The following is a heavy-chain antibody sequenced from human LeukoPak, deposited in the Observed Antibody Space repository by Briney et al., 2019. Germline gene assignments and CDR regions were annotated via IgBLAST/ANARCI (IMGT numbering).Heavy chain of an antibody. V-gene: IGHV4-59*02. Sequence: SETLSLTCTVSGGSVNTYFWTWIRQSPGKGLEWIGYIYDTGSTNYNPSLESRVTMSIDTSKNQFSLRLSSVTVEDTAIYYCATVASGSCRDWGQGTLVTVSS. CDR1: GGSVNTYF. CDR2: IYDTGST. J-gene: IGHJ4*02. CDR3: ATVASGSCRD. D-gene: IGHD1-26*01.